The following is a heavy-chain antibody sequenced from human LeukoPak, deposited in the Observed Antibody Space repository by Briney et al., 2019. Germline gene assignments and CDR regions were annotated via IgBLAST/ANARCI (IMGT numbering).Heavy chain of an antibody. J-gene: IGHJ4*02. D-gene: IGHD3-3*01. CDR2: INHSGST. V-gene: IGHV4-34*01. CDR3: ARTHYDFWSGYYNY. CDR1: GGSFSGYY. Sequence: SETLSLTCAVYGGSFSGYYWSWIRQPPGKGLGWIGEINHSGSTNYNPSLKSRVTISVDPPKNQFSLKLSSVTASDTAVYYCARTHYDFWSGYYNYWGQGTLVTVSS.